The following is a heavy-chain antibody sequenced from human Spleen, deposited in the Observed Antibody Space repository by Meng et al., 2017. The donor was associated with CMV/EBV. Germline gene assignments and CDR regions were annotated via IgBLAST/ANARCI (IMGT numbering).Heavy chain of an antibody. D-gene: IGHD2-21*02. CDR2: IYHSGST. J-gene: IGHJ4*02. V-gene: IGHV4-4*02. Sequence: QVQLQESGPGLVKPSGTLSLTCAVSGGSISSSNLWTWVRQVPGKGLEWIGEIYHSGSTNYNPSLKSRVTISVDKFKNQFSQKLGSVTAADTAVYYCARIERRRILKYCGSDCSTTDYWGQGTLVTVSS. CDR1: GGSISSSNL. CDR3: ARIERRRILKYCGSDCSTTDY.